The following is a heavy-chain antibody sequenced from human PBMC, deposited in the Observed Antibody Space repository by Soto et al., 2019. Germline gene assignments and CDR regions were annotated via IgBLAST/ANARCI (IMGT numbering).Heavy chain of an antibody. CDR3: ARGATVTQYDH. V-gene: IGHV4-61*01. J-gene: IGHJ4*02. Sequence: QVQLQESGPGLVKPSETLSLTCTVSGVSVSSGSFYWAWIRQPPGKGLEWIGFISYSGTTNYNPSLRSRVTMSVDTSRSQISLMVYSLSGADTALYYCARGATVTQYDHWGQGTLVTVSS. D-gene: IGHD4-17*01. CDR1: GVSVSSGSFY. CDR2: ISYSGTT.